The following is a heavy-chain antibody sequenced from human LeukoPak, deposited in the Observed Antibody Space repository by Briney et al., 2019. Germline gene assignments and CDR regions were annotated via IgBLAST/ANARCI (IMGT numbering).Heavy chain of an antibody. CDR2: IYHSGST. CDR3: ARDMNHSGYDLPFHY. D-gene: IGHD5-12*01. J-gene: IGHJ4*02. V-gene: IGHV4-38-2*02. Sequence: PSETLSLTCTVSGYSISSGYYWGWIRQPPGKGLEWIGSIYHSGSTYYNPPLKSRVTISVDTSKNQFSLKLSSVTAADTAVYYCARDMNHSGYDLPFHYWSQGTLVTVSS. CDR1: GYSISSGYY.